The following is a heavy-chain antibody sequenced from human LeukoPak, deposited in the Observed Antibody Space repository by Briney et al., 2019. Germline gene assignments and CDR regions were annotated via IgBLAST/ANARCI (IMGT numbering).Heavy chain of an antibody. CDR1: GYTFSSYT. J-gene: IGHJ4*02. CDR3: VRQYSGYESLYFDS. Sequence: ASVKVSCKASGYTFSSYTLRWLRQAPGQGLEWMGWINTNTGTPTYAQGFTGRFVFSLDSSVSTAYLQISSLKAEDIAVYYCVRQYSGYESLYFDSWGQRTLVTVSS. CDR2: INTNTGTP. V-gene: IGHV7-4-1*02. D-gene: IGHD5-12*01.